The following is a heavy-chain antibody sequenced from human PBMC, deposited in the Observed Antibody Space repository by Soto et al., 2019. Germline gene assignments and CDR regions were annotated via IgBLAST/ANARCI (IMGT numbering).Heavy chain of an antibody. Sequence: EVQLVESGGGLVQPGGSLRLSCAASGFTVGRYYMNWVRQAPGKGLEWVSVICRDGTTYYADSVKGRFTISRHDSRNTLYLQMNSLRVEDTAVYYCARDLRLVGFGEHDLWGRGTLVTVSS. CDR3: ARDLRLVGFGEHDL. V-gene: IGHV3-53*04. CDR1: GFTVGRYY. D-gene: IGHD3-10*01. J-gene: IGHJ2*01. CDR2: ICRDGTT.